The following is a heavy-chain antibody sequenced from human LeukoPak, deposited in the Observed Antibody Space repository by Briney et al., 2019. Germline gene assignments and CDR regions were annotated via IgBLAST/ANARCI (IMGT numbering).Heavy chain of an antibody. CDR1: GFTVSSNY. J-gene: IGHJ4*02. Sequence: GGSLRLSCAASGFTVSSNYMSWVRQAPGKGLEWVSVIYSGGSTYYADSVKGRFTISRDNSKNTLYLRMNNLRAEDTAIYYCAKKGAVTATGYFDYWGQGTLVTVSS. CDR2: IYSGGST. V-gene: IGHV3-53*01. CDR3: AKKGAVTATGYFDY. D-gene: IGHD2-21*02.